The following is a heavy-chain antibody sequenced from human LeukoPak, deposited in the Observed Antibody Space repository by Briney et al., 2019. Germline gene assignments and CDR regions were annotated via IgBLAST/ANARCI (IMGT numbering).Heavy chain of an antibody. J-gene: IGHJ4*02. CDR1: GGSLSSSSYY. CDR3: ARQDVYCSSTSCAGDFDY. CDR2: IYYSGST. D-gene: IGHD2-2*01. Sequence: PSETLSLTCTVSGGSLSSSSYYWGWLRQPPGTGLEWLGSIYYSGSTYYNPSLKSRVTISVDTSKNQFSLKLSSVTAADTAVYYCARQDVYCSSTSCAGDFDYWGQGTLVTVSS. V-gene: IGHV4-39*01.